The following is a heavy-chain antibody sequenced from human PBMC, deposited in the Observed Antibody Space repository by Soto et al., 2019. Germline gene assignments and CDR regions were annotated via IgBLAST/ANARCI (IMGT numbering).Heavy chain of an antibody. V-gene: IGHV3-15*01. CDR2: IKSKTDGGTT. J-gene: IGHJ4*02. Sequence: GGSLRLSCAASAFTFSNAWMTWVRQAPGKGLEWVGRIKSKTDGGTTDYAAPVKDRFTISRDDSKSTLYLQMNSLKAEDTAMYFCSTANFDYWGQGTLVTVSS. CDR1: AFTFSNAW. CDR3: STANFDY.